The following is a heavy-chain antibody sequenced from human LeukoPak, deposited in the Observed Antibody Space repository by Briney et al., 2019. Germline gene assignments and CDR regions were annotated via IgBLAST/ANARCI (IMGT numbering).Heavy chain of an antibody. CDR1: GFTFDDYA. CDR2: ISWNSGSI. CDR3: AKDSLDTAMGGSYFDY. D-gene: IGHD5-18*01. J-gene: IGHJ4*02. V-gene: IGHV3-9*01. Sequence: GRSLRLSCAASGFTFDDYAMHWVRQAPGKGLEWVSGISWNSGSIGYADSVKGRFTISRDNAKNSLYLQMNSLRAEDTALYYCAKDSLDTAMGGSYFDYWGQGTLVTVSS.